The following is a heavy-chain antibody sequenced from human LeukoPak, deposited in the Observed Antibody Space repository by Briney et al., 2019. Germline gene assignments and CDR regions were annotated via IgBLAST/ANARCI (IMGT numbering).Heavy chain of an antibody. CDR1: GGSFSGYY. D-gene: IGHD3/OR15-3a*01. CDR2: IYYSGNT. V-gene: IGHV4-34*01. J-gene: IGHJ4*02. Sequence: SETLSLTCAVYGGSFSGYYWSWIRQPPGKGLEWIGSIYYSGNTYYNASLKSQVSVSIDTSKNQFSLKLTSVTAADTAVYYCARQTGSGLFILPGGQGTLVTVSS. CDR3: ARQTGSGLFILP.